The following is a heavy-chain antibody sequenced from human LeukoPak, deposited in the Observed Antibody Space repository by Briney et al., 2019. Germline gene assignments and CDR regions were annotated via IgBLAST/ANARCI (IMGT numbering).Heavy chain of an antibody. Sequence: GSSVKVSCKASGGTFSSFALSWVRQAPGQGLEWMGGIIPIFGTANYAQKFQGRVTIYSDASTSTDYMELSSLRSEDTAVYYCASYSGSDPYLYYFDYWGQGTLVTVSS. V-gene: IGHV1-69*01. J-gene: IGHJ4*02. CDR2: IIPIFGTA. CDR1: GGTFSSFA. CDR3: ASYSGSDPYLYYFDY. D-gene: IGHD1-26*01.